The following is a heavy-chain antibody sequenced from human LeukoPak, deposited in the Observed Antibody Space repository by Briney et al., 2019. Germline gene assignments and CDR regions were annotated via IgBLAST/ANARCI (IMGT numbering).Heavy chain of an antibody. CDR1: GFTVNSNY. Sequence: GGSLRLSCAASGFTVNSNYMTWVRQAPGKGLEWVSAIYSGDSTYYADSVKGRFTISRDNCKNTVYLQMNSLRTEDTAVYYCARGYTTSPRAPFDYWGQGTLVTVSS. CDR2: IYSGDST. CDR3: ARGYTTSPRAPFDY. J-gene: IGHJ4*02. V-gene: IGHV3-53*01. D-gene: IGHD5-12*01.